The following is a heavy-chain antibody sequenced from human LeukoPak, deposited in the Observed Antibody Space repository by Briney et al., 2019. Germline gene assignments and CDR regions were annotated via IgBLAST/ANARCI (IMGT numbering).Heavy chain of an antibody. CDR2: INHSGST. Sequence: PTETLSLTCAVYGGSFSGFYWSWIRQPPGKGLEWIGEINHSGSTNYNPSLKSRVTISVDTSKNQFSLKLSSVTAADTAVYYCARDGYSSGWYPYYFDYWGQGTLVTVSS. J-gene: IGHJ4*02. V-gene: IGHV4-34*01. CDR3: ARDGYSSGWYPYYFDY. D-gene: IGHD6-19*01. CDR1: GGSFSGFY.